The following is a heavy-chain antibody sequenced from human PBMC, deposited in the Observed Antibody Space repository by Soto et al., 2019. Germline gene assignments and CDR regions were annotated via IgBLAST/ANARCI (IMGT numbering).Heavy chain of an antibody. J-gene: IGHJ4*02. V-gene: IGHV4-39*01. D-gene: IGHD4-17*01. CDR3: ASSYGDYVSY. CDR2: IYYSGST. CDR1: GGSISSSSYY. Sequence: QLPLQESGPGLVKPSETLSLTCTVSGGSISSSSYYWGWIRQPPGKGLEWIGSIYYSGSTYYNPSLKSRVTISVDTSENQFSLKLSSVTAADTAVYYCASSYGDYVSYWGQGTLVTVSS.